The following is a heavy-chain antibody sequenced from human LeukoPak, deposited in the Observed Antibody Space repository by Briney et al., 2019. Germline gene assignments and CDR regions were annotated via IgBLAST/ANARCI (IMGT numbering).Heavy chain of an antibody. V-gene: IGHV1-2*02. CDR2: INPNSGAT. D-gene: IGHD2/OR15-2a*01. CDR1: GYTFAGYY. Sequence: GASVKVSCKASGYTFAGYYMHWVRQAPGQGLEWMGWINPNSGATNSAQKFQVRVTLTRDASISTAYMELSSLRSDDTAVYYCARVPRNYVDYWGQGTLVTVPS. J-gene: IGHJ4*02. CDR3: ARVPRNYVDY.